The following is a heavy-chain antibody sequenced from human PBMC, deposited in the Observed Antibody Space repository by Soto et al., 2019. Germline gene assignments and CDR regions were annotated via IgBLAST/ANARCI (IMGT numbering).Heavy chain of an antibody. Sequence: QVQLQESGPGLVKPSQTLSLTCTVSAGSISSGDYYWSWIRQPPGKGLEWIGYIYYSGSTYYNPSLKVRVTISVDTSKNQFSLKLSSVTAADTAVYYCARENIPGDAFDIWGQWTMVTVSS. V-gene: IGHV4-30-4*01. CDR2: IYYSGST. CDR1: AGSISSGDYY. CDR3: ARENIPGDAFDI. J-gene: IGHJ3*02.